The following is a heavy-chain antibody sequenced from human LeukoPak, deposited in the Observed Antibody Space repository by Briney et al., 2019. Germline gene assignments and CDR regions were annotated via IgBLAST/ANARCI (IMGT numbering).Heavy chain of an antibody. CDR1: GYTFTGYY. Sequence: ASVKVSCKASGYTFTGYYMHWVRQAPGQGLEWMGWINPNSGGTNYAQKFQGRVTMTRDTSISTAYMELSRLRSDDTAVYYCARDSSGWYPSFDPWGQGNLVTVSS. CDR2: INPNSGGT. J-gene: IGHJ5*02. D-gene: IGHD6-19*01. V-gene: IGHV1-2*02. CDR3: ARDSSGWYPSFDP.